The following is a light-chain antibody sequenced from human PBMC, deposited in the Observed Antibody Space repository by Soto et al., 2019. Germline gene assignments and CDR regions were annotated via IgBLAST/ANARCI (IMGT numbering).Light chain of an antibody. CDR1: QNLSDS. V-gene: IGKV1-39*01. CDR3: QRSWT. J-gene: IGKJ2*01. CDR2: AAS. Sequence: DIQMTQSPSSLSASVGDRVTITCRASQNLSDSLNWYQHKPGQAPKLLIYAASSLPSGVPSRFSGSGSETDFTLTISSLQPEDFASYFCQRSWTFGQGTKL.